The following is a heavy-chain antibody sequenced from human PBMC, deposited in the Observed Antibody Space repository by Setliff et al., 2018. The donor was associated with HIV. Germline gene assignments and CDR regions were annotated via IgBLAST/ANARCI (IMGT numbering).Heavy chain of an antibody. J-gene: IGHJ6*02. Sequence: KPGGSLRLSCAASGFTFSSYSMNWVRQAPGKGLEWVSSISSSSSYIYYADSVKGRFTISRDNAKNSLYLQMNSLRAEDTAVYYCARDWWELLGNYGMDVWGQGTTVTVSS. D-gene: IGHD1-26*01. CDR1: GFTFSSYS. CDR2: ISSSSSYI. V-gene: IGHV3-21*01. CDR3: ARDWWELLGNYGMDV.